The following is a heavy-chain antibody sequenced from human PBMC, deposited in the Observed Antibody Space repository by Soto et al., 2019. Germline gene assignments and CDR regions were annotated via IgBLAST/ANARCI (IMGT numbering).Heavy chain of an antibody. J-gene: IGHJ4*02. D-gene: IGHD1-1*01. CDR3: TKGGIPRRYNSPKVDFDY. V-gene: IGHV3-23*01. CDR1: GFIFSNYA. Sequence: EVHLLESGGDLVQRGGSLRLSCAASGFIFSNYAMSWVRQAPGRGLEWVSAISGSGATTYYPDSVKGRFTISRDNSKNTLYLQMNNLRADDTAVYYCTKGGIPRRYNSPKVDFDYWGQGSLVTVSS. CDR2: ISGSGATT.